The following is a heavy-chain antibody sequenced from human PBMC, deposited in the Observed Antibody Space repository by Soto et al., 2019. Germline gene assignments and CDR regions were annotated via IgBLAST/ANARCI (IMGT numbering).Heavy chain of an antibody. Sequence: QVQLVESGGGVVQPGRSLRLSCAASGFTFSNYGMHWVRQAPGKGLEWVAVVWHDGSNKFYADSVKGRFTVSRDDSKNMLYLQMNSLRAEDTALYYCARFSTTWEFDNWGQGTLVTVSS. CDR3: ARFSTTWEFDN. CDR2: VWHDGSNK. D-gene: IGHD7-27*01. V-gene: IGHV3-33*01. CDR1: GFTFSNYG. J-gene: IGHJ4*02.